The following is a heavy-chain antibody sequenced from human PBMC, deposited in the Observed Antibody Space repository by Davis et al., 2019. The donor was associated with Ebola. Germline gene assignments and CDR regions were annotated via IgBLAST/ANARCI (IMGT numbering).Heavy chain of an antibody. CDR2: IYYSGST. CDR3: ARDLRVYYYGMDV. CDR1: GGSISSGGYY. V-gene: IGHV4-31*03. J-gene: IGHJ6*04. Sequence: SETLSLTCTVSGGSISSGGYYWSWIRQHPGKGLEWIGYIYYSGSTYYNPSLKSRVTISVDTSKNQFSLKLSPVTAADTAVYYCARDLRVYYYGMDVWGKETTVTVSS.